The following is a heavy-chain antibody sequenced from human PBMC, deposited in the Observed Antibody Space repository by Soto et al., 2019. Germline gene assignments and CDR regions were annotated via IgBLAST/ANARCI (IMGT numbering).Heavy chain of an antibody. D-gene: IGHD2-15*01. CDR3: ARDLKEYCSDGKCNWFDP. Sequence: LSETLSLTCTVSGGSISSYYWSWIRQPPGKGLEWIGYIYYSGSTNYNPSLKSRVTISVDTSKNQFSLKLSSVTAADTAVYYCARDLKEYCSDGKCNWFDPWGQGTLVT. V-gene: IGHV4-59*12. CDR2: IYYSGST. CDR1: GGSISSYY. J-gene: IGHJ5*01.